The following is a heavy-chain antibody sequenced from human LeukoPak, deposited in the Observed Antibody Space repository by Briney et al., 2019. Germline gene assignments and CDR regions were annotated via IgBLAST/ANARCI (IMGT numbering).Heavy chain of an antibody. CDR2: INPKSGGT. V-gene: IGHV1-2*02. D-gene: IGHD7-27*01. J-gene: IGHJ2*01. CDR3: AIHWGSGWYFDL. Sequence: GASVKVSCKASGYTFIAHYLHWVRQAPGQGLEWLGWINPKSGGTNYARDFQGRVTMTRDTSITTAYMELSSLRSDDTAMYYCAIHWGSGWYFDLWGRGTQVTVSS. CDR1: GYTFIAHY.